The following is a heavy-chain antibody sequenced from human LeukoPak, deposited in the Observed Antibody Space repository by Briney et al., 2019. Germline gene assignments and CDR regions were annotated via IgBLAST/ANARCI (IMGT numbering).Heavy chain of an antibody. CDR1: GFTFSSYA. V-gene: IGHV3-23*01. CDR3: AKGRVVVPAAPIDY. CDR2: ISGSGGST. J-gene: IGHJ4*02. Sequence: GGSLRLSCAASGFTFSSYAMSWVRQAPGKGLEWVSAISGSGGSTYYADSVKGRFTISRDNSKNTLYPQMNSLRAEDTAVYYCAKGRVVVPAAPIDYWGQGTLVTVSS. D-gene: IGHD2-2*01.